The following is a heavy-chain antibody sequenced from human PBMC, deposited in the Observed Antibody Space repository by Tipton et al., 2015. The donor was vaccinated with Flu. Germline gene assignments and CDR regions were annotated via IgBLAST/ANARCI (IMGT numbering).Heavy chain of an antibody. Sequence: TLSLTCGVSNDSVSSGCYWGWIRQPPGRGLGWIGTICYSGNTYYNPSLKSRLTMSVDTSKNQFSLRLSSVTVADTAVYYCARMGRAYPAGYWGQGTLVTVSS. V-gene: IGHV4-38-2*01. D-gene: IGHD3-10*01. CDR2: ICYSGNT. CDR1: NDSVSSGCY. J-gene: IGHJ4*02. CDR3: ARMGRAYPAGY.